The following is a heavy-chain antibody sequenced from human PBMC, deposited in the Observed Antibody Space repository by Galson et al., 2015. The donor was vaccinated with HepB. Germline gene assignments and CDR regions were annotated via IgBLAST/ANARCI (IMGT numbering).Heavy chain of an antibody. J-gene: IGHJ4*02. V-gene: IGHV1-18*04. CDR3: ARSGERITMIVVVMPLDY. CDR2: ISAYNGNT. CDR1: GYTFTSYG. D-gene: IGHD3-22*01. Sequence: SVKVSCKASGYTFTSYGISWVRQAPGQGLEWMGWISAYNGNTNYAQKLQGRVTMTTDTSTSTAYMELRSLRSDDTAVYYCARSGERITMIVVVMPLDYWGQGTLVTVSS.